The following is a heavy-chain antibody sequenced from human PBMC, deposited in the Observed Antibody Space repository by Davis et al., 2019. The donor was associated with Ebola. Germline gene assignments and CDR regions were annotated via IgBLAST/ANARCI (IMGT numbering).Heavy chain of an antibody. CDR2: INAGNGNT. J-gene: IGHJ4*02. CDR3: ARDRYTFYGSGSYYFDY. V-gene: IGHV1-3*01. CDR1: GYTFTSYA. D-gene: IGHD3-10*01. Sequence: AASVKVSCKASGYTFTSYAMHWVRQAPGQRLEWMGWINAGNGNTKYSQKFQGRVTITRDTSASTAYMELSSLRSEDTAVYYCARDRYTFYGSGSYYFDYWGQGTLVTVSS.